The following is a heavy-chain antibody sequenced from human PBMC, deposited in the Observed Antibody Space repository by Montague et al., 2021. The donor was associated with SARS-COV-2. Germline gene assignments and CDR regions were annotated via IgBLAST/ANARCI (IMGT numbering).Heavy chain of an antibody. CDR2: ISYDGGNK. Sequence: SLRLSCAASGFTLSSYAMHWVRQAPGKGLEWVAVISYDGGNKYYADSVKGRFTISRDNSKNTLYLQMNSLRAEDTAVYYCASEMIAVAGTAPFDYWGQGTLVTVSS. V-gene: IGHV3-30-3*01. J-gene: IGHJ4*02. D-gene: IGHD6-19*01. CDR3: ASEMIAVAGTAPFDY. CDR1: GFTLSSYA.